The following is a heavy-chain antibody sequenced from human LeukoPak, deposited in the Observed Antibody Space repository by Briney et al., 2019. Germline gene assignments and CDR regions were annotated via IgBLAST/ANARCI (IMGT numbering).Heavy chain of an antibody. CDR3: AKGRTNRYYYYMDV. CDR2: ISGSGGST. D-gene: IGHD1-1*01. V-gene: IGHV3-23*01. J-gene: IGHJ6*03. Sequence: GGSLRLSCAASGFSFTTYAMSWVRQAPGKGLEWVSAISGSGGSTYYADSVKGRFTISRDNSKNTLYLQMNSLRAEDTAVYYCAKGRTNRYYYYMDVWGKGTTVTISS. CDR1: GFSFTTYA.